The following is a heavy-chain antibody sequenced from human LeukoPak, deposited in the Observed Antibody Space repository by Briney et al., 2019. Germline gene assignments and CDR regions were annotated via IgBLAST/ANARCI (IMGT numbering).Heavy chain of an antibody. CDR2: IYYSGST. V-gene: IGHV4-31*03. CDR3: ARGVVVVAAIFDY. J-gene: IGHJ4*02. D-gene: IGHD2-15*01. Sequence: SETLSLTCTVSGGSISSGGYYWSWIRQHPGKGLEWIGYIYYSGSTYYNPSLKSRVTIPVDTSKNQFSLKLSSVTAADTAVYYCARGVVVVAAIFDYWGQGTLVTVSS. CDR1: GGSISSGGYY.